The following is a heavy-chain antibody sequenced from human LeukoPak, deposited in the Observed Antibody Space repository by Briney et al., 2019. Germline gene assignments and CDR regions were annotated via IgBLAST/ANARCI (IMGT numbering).Heavy chain of an antibody. V-gene: IGHV1-69*05. CDR1: GYTFTGYY. CDR2: IIPIFGTA. Sequence: GASVKVSCKASGYTFTGYYMHWVRQAPGQGLEWMGGIIPIFGTANYAQKFQGRVTITTDESTSTAYMELSSLRSEDTAVYYCARDAGRFGYWGQGTLVTVSS. CDR3: ARDAGRFGY. J-gene: IGHJ4*02.